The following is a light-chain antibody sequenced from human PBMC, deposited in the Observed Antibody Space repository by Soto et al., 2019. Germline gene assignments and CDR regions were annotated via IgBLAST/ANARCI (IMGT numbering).Light chain of an antibody. V-gene: IGKV3-15*01. Sequence: IMMTQSPATLSVSPGERATLSCRASQSVSNNVAWYQQKPCQAPRLLSSYASTRDTGIPARVSGSGSGTEFTLTISSLQSEDFALYYCQQYNNWPPITFGQGTRLEIK. CDR3: QQYNNWPPIT. CDR1: QSVSNN. J-gene: IGKJ5*01. CDR2: YAS.